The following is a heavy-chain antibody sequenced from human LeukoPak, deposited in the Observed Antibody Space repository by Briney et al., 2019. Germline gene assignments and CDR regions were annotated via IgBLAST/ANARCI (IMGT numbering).Heavy chain of an antibody. CDR1: GFTFSSYS. V-gene: IGHV3-21*01. CDR2: ISSSSYI. J-gene: IGHJ4*02. CDR3: ARVPSLLRFSEVDDY. D-gene: IGHD3-3*01. Sequence: PGGSLRLSCAASGFTFSSYSMNWVRQAPGKWLEWVSSISSSSYIYYADSVKGRFTISRDNAKDSLYLQMNSLRAEDTAVYYCARVPSLLRFSEVDDYWGQGTLVTVSS.